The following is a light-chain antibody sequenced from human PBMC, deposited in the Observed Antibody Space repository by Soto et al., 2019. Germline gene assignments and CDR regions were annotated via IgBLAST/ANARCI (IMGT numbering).Light chain of an antibody. CDR3: CSYAGSSTSWDVV. Sequence: QSALTQPASVSGSPGQSITISCTGTSSDVGSYNLVSWYQQHPGKAPKLMIYEGSKRPSGVSNRFSGSKSGNTASLTISVLQAEDEADYYCCSYAGSSTSWDVVFGGGTQLTVL. CDR2: EGS. CDR1: SSDVGSYNL. J-gene: IGLJ2*01. V-gene: IGLV2-23*01.